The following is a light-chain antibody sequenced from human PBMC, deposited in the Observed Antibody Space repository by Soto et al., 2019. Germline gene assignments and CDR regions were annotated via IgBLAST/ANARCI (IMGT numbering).Light chain of an antibody. V-gene: IGKV1-5*03. Sequence: DIQMTQSPSTLSASVGDRVTITCRASQSINTWLAWYQQKPGKAPKLLISKASGLERGVPSRFSGSGSGTEFTLIISSLQPDDLATYYCQQYNTYPWTFGQGTKVEVQ. CDR3: QQYNTYPWT. CDR2: KAS. CDR1: QSINTW. J-gene: IGKJ1*01.